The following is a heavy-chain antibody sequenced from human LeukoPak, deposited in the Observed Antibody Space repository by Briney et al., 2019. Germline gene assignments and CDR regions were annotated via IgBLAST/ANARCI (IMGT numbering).Heavy chain of an antibody. J-gene: IGHJ4*02. Sequence: GGSLRLSCSAXXXXXXXYAMXXXXXXPGXXLEYVSAISSXGSSTYYXXSXXGRFTISRDNSKNTLYLQMSSLRAEDTAVYYCVXXLXALELRGYFDYWGQGTLVTVSS. CDR2: ISSXGSST. CDR3: VXXLXALELRGYFDY. CDR1: XXXXXXYA. D-gene: IGHD1-7*01. V-gene: IGHV3-64D*09.